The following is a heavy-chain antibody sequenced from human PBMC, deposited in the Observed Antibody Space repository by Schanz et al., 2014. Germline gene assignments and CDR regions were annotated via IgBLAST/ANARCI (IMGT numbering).Heavy chain of an antibody. Sequence: QLQLVHSGAEVKKPGSSVKVSCKLSGGTFSSYTISWMRQAPGQGLEWMGKIIPVLNIATYAQRFQGRVSITADTSTNTAYMELSSLTSEDTAVHYCAGGRGCYDYWGQGTLVTVSS. CDR2: IIPVLNIA. CDR3: AGGRGCYDY. J-gene: IGHJ4*02. V-gene: IGHV1-69*02. CDR1: GGTFSSYT. D-gene: IGHD2-21*01.